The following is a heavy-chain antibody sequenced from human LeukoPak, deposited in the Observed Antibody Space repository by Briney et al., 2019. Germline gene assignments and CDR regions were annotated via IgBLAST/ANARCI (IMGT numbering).Heavy chain of an antibody. CDR3: AKDLERHIVVVTASAVDY. CDR1: GFTFSSYG. Sequence: GGSLRLSCAASGFTFSSYGMHWVRQAPGKGLEWWAVISYDGSNKFYADSVKGRFTISRDNSKNTLYLQMNSLRAEDTAVYYCAKDLERHIVVVTASAVDYWGQGTLVTVSS. D-gene: IGHD2-21*02. CDR2: ISYDGSNK. V-gene: IGHV3-30*18. J-gene: IGHJ4*02.